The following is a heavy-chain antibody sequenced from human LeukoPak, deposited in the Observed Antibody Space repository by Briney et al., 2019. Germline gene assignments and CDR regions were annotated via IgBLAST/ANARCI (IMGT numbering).Heavy chain of an antibody. CDR2: INPSGGST. J-gene: IGHJ4*02. CDR1: GYTFTSYY. D-gene: IGHD4-17*01. V-gene: IGHV1-46*01. Sequence: ASVKVSCKASGYTFTSYYMHWVRQAPGQGLEWMGIINPSGGSTSYAQKFQGRVTMTRDTSTSTVYMELRSLRSDDTAVYYCARGGYGDYVGYWGQGTLVTVSS. CDR3: ARGGYGDYVGY.